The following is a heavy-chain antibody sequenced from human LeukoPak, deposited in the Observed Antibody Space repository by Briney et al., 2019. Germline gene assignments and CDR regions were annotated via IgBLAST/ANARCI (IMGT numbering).Heavy chain of an antibody. CDR1: GFTFSSYG. V-gene: IGHV3-74*01. D-gene: IGHD2-2*01. Sequence: PGGSLTLSCAASGFTFSSYGMHWVRQAPGKGLVWVSRINSDGSSTSYADSVKGRFTISRDNAKNTLYLQMNSLRAEDTAVYYCARELGYCSSTSCSANDAFDIWGQGTMVTVSS. CDR2: INSDGSST. CDR3: ARELGYCSSTSCSANDAFDI. J-gene: IGHJ3*02.